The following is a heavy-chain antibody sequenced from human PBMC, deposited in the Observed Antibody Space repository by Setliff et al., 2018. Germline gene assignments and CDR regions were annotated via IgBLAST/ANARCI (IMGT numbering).Heavy chain of an antibody. D-gene: IGHD3-3*01. J-gene: IGHJ3*02. CDR3: AISTIVGEVRATPDAFEI. CDR2: IIPIFGTA. V-gene: IGHV1-69*08. Sequence: SVKVSCKASGGTFSIYTISWVRQAPGQGLEWMGRIIPIFGTANYAQKFQGRVTITADKSTSTAYMELSSLRSEDTAVYYCAISTIVGEVRATPDAFEIWGQGTMVTVSS. CDR1: GGTFSIYT.